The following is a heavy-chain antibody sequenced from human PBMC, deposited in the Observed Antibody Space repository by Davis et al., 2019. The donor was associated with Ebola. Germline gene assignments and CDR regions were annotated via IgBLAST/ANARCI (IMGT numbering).Heavy chain of an antibody. Sequence: GESLKISCAASGFTFSNFGMHWVRQAPGKGLEWVANIKQDGSEKYYVDSVKGRFTISRDNAKNSLYLQMNSLRAEDTAVYYCARDHGIAVAGYYYGMDVWGQGTTVTVSS. CDR1: GFTFSNFG. D-gene: IGHD6-19*01. V-gene: IGHV3-7*03. J-gene: IGHJ6*02. CDR3: ARDHGIAVAGYYYGMDV. CDR2: IKQDGSEK.